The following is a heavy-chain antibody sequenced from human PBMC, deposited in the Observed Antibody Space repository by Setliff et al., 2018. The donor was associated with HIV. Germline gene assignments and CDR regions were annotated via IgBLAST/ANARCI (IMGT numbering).Heavy chain of an antibody. CDR2: ISDSGNT. V-gene: IGHV4-30-4*08. Sequence: SETLSLTCNVSGDSISSGRYFWTWIRQPPGKGLEWIGYISDSGNTYYNPSLKSRISISLDTSKNQFSLKLSSVTVADTAVYYCASEDCGGGSCRPDNWGQGTLVTVS. CDR3: ASEDCGGGSCRPDN. J-gene: IGHJ4*02. D-gene: IGHD2-15*01. CDR1: GDSISSGRYF.